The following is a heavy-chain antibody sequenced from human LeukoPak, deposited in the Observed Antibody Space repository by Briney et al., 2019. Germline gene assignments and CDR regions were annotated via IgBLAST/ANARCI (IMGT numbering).Heavy chain of an antibody. CDR2: ISSSGSAI. CDR1: GFTFSSYS. V-gene: IGHV3-48*04. CDR3: ASEYYYDSSGYDY. D-gene: IGHD3-22*01. J-gene: IGHJ4*02. Sequence: GGSLRLSCAASGFTFSSYSMNWVRQAPGKGLEWVSCISSSGSAIYYADSVKGRFTISRDNAKNSLYLQMNSLRAEDTAVYYCASEYYYDSSGYDYWGQGTLVTVSS.